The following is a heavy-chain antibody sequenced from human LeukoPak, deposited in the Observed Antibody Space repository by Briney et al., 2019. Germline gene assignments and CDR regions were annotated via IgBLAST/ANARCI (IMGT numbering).Heavy chain of an antibody. Sequence: GGSLRLSCAASGFTFSSYWMSWVRQAPGRGLEGVANIKQDGSEKYYVDSVKGRFTISRDNAKNSLYLQMNSLRAEDTAVYYCARVKAVVVAAFDYWGQGTLVTVSS. CDR1: GFTFSSYW. V-gene: IGHV3-7*01. CDR3: ARVKAVVVAAFDY. CDR2: IKQDGSEK. D-gene: IGHD2-15*01. J-gene: IGHJ4*02.